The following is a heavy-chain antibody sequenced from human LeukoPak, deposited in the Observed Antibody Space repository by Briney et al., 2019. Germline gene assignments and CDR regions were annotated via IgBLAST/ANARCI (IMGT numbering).Heavy chain of an antibody. D-gene: IGHD6-13*01. CDR2: MNPNSGNT. CDR3: ARGRGSSSWYDY. V-gene: IGHV1-8*01. Sequence: ASVKVSCKASGYTFTSYDINWVRQATGQGFEWMGWMNPNSGNTGYAQKFQGRVTMTRNTSISTAYMELSSLRSEDTAVYYCARGRGSSSWYDYWGQGTLVTVSS. J-gene: IGHJ4*02. CDR1: GYTFTSYD.